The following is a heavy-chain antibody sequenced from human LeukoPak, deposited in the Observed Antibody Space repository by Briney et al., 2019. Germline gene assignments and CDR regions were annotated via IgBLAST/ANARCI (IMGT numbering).Heavy chain of an antibody. Sequence: SETLSLTCTVSGGSISSYYWSWIRQPPGKGLEWIGYIYYSGSTNYNPSLKSRVTISVDTSKNQFSLKLSSVTAADTAVYYCARSEVATILGYWGQGTLVTVSS. J-gene: IGHJ4*02. D-gene: IGHD5-12*01. CDR1: GGSISSYY. V-gene: IGHV4-59*01. CDR2: IYYSGST. CDR3: ARSEVATILGY.